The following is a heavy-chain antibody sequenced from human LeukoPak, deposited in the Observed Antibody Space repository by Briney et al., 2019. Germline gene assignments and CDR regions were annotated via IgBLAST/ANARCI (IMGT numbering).Heavy chain of an antibody. CDR2: IYYSGST. CDR1: GGSISSYY. CDR3: ARQIGYCSSTSCYKRTGYYYMDV. J-gene: IGHJ6*03. D-gene: IGHD2-2*02. V-gene: IGHV4-59*01. Sequence: KSSETLSLTCTVSGGSISSYYWSWIRQPPGKGLEWIGYIYYSGSTNYNPSLKSRVTISVDTSKNQFALKLSSVNAADTAVYYCARQIGYCSSTSCYKRTGYYYMDVWGKGTTVTVSS.